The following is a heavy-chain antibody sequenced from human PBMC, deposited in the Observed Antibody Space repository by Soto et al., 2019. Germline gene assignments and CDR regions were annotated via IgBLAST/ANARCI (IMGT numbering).Heavy chain of an antibody. D-gene: IGHD1-26*01. V-gene: IGHV4-59*08. J-gene: IGHJ6*02. Sequence: QVQLQQSGPRLVKPSETLSLTCTVSSGPSRSYNWGWIRQSPRRGLAWIGYVYYTGDTAYNPAPKRRVTISADTSTTNTSLILSSVTAAHTAVYYCVTPGIDYPHGLADDWGQGTTVTVSS. CDR1: SGPSRSYN. CDR3: VTPGIDYPHGLADD. CDR2: VYYTGDT.